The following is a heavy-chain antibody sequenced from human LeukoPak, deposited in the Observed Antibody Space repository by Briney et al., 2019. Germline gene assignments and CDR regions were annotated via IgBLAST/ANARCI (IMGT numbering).Heavy chain of an antibody. D-gene: IGHD3-10*01. V-gene: IGHV1-2*02. CDR1: GYTFSGTGWY. CDR3: ARDGPAQMVDFDY. Sequence: ASVKVSCKASGYTFSGTGWYLYWLRQAPGQGLECMGWIYPNNGATAYAQKFQSRVAMTRDTSITTAYMELSGLRPDDTAVYYCARDGPAQMVDFDYWGQGTLVTVSS. J-gene: IGHJ4*02. CDR2: IYPNNGAT.